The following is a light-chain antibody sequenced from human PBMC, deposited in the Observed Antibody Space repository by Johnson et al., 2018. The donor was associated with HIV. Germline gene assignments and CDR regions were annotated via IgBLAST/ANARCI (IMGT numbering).Light chain of an antibody. V-gene: IGLV1-51*01. J-gene: IGLJ1*01. CDR1: SSNIGNNY. CDR3: GTWDSSLRVGF. CDR2: DNN. Sequence: QSVLTQPPSVSAAPGQKVTISCSGSSSNIGNNYVSWYQQLPGTAPKLLIYDNNKRPSGIPDRFSGSKSGTSATLGITGLQTGDAADYYCGTWDSSLRVGFFGTGTKCTVL.